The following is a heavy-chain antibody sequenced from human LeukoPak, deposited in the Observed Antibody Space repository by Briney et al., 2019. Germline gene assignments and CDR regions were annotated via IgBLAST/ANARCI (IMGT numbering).Heavy chain of an antibody. Sequence: PGGSLRLSCAASGFTFSSYEMNWVRQAPGKGLEWVSYISSSGSTIYYADSVKGRFTISRDNAKNSLYLQMNSLRAEDTAAYYCARYGYDSSVWRQGTLVTVSS. D-gene: IGHD3-22*01. CDR2: ISSSGSTI. J-gene: IGHJ4*02. CDR1: GFTFSSYE. CDR3: ARYGYDSSV. V-gene: IGHV3-48*03.